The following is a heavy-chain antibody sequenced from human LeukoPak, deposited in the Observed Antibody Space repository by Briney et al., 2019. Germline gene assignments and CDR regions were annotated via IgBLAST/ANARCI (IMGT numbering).Heavy chain of an antibody. J-gene: IGHJ4*02. V-gene: IGHV3-30-3*01. CDR3: ARGSVGTPPPFDF. CDR2: ISSDGNIK. Sequence: GGSLRLSCEASGFTFNNFAIHWVRQPPGKGLDWVALISSDGNIKRYADSVKGRFTISRDNSALYLQMNSLRTEDTAVYYCARGSVGTPPPFDFWGQGTLVTVSS. D-gene: IGHD2-15*01. CDR1: GFTFNNFA.